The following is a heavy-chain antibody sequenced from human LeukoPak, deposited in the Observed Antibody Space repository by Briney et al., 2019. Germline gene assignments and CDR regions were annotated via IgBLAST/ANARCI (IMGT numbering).Heavy chain of an antibody. CDR3: AKDAAGLFDY. CDR1: GFTFSSYG. J-gene: IGHJ4*02. Sequence: GGSLRLSCAASGFTFSSYGMHWVSQAPGKGLEWVAVISYDGSNKYYADSVKGRFTISRDNSKNTLYLQMNCLRAGDTAVYYCAKDAAGLFDYWGQGTLVTVSS. CDR2: ISYDGSNK. D-gene: IGHD6-13*01. V-gene: IGHV3-30*18.